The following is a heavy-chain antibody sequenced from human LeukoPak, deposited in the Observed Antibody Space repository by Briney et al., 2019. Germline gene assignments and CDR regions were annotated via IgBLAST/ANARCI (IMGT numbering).Heavy chain of an antibody. Sequence: SQTLSLTCAISGDSVSSNSAAWNWIRQSPSRGLEWLGRTYYRSKWYNDYAVSVKSRITINPDTSKNQFSLQLNSVTPEDTAVYYCARENRWGCSGGSCYSSLFDYWGQGTLVTVSS. J-gene: IGHJ4*02. CDR1: GDSVSSNSAA. CDR2: TYYRSKWYN. V-gene: IGHV6-1*01. D-gene: IGHD2-15*01. CDR3: ARENRWGCSGGSCYSSLFDY.